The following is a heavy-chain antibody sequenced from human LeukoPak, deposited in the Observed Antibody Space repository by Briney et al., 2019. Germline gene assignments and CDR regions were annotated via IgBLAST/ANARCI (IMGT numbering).Heavy chain of an antibody. CDR3: ARDRQWLVPRSYYYGMDV. CDR2: IFYSGST. V-gene: IGHV4-59*01. CDR1: GGSISGYY. J-gene: IGHJ6*02. D-gene: IGHD6-19*01. Sequence: PSETLSLTCTVSGGSISGYYWSWVRQPPGKGLEWIGYIFYSGSTYYNPSLKSRVTISVDTSKNQFSLKLSSVTAADTAVYYCARDRQWLVPRSYYYGMDVWGQGTTVTVSS.